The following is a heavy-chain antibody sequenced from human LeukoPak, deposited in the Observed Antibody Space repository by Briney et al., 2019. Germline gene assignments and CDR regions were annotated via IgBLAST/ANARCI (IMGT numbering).Heavy chain of an antibody. CDR1: GFTFSDYY. D-gene: IGHD3-10*01. CDR3: ARVTYGSGTYGAFDY. J-gene: IGHJ4*02. V-gene: IGHV3-11*01. CDR2: ISSSGSTI. Sequence: PGGSLRLSCAASGFTFSDYYMSWLRQAPGKGLEGVSYISSSGSTIYYADSVKGRFTISRDNAKNSLYLQMNSLRAEDTAVYYCARVTYGSGTYGAFDYWGQGTLVTVSS.